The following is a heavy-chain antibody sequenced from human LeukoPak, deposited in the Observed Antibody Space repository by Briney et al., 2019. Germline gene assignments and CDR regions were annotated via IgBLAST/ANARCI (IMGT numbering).Heavy chain of an antibody. J-gene: IGHJ4*02. CDR1: GFTFSSYE. D-gene: IGHD3-3*01. Sequence: PGGSLRLSCAASGFTFSSYEMNWVRQAPGKGLEWVSYISSSSSTIYYADSVKGRFTISRDNAKNSLYLQMNSLRAEDTAVYYCAKMDRMSVLRFLEWLFFFDYWGQGTLVTVSS. V-gene: IGHV3-48*03. CDR2: ISSSSSTI. CDR3: AKMDRMSVLRFLEWLFFFDY.